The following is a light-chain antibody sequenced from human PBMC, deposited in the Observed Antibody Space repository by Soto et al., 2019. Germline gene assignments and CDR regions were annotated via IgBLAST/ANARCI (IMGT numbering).Light chain of an antibody. CDR3: QQYRSSPPYT. V-gene: IGKV3-20*01. CDR1: QSVSNNY. CDR2: GST. Sequence: EVVLTQSPGTLSLSPGERAPLSCRASQSVSNNYLAWYHQKRGQSPKLLIFGSTDRATGIPDRFSGSGSGTDFTLNISRLEPEDFAVYYCQQYRSSPPYTFGQGTKLEIK. J-gene: IGKJ2*01.